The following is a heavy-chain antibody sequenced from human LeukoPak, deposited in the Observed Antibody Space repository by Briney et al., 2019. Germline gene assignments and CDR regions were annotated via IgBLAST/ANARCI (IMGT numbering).Heavy chain of an antibody. V-gene: IGHV4-30-4*08. D-gene: IGHD3-22*01. Sequence: SATLSLTCTVAGGSISSGDYYWSWIRQPPGKGLEWIGYIYYSGSTYYNPSLKSRVTISVDTSKNQFSLKLSSVTAADTAVYYCASERTYYYDSSGYRWGQGTLVTVSS. CDR2: IYYSGST. CDR1: GGSISSGDYY. J-gene: IGHJ4*02. CDR3: ASERTYYYDSSGYR.